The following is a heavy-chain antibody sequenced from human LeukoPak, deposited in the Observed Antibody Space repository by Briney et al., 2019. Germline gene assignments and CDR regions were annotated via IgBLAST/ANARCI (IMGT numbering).Heavy chain of an antibody. Sequence: ASVKVSCKASGYTFTSYYMHWVRQAPGQGLEWMGIINPSGGSTSYAQKFQGRVTMARDTSTSTVYMELSSLRSEDTAVYYCATHRGGYFDWSHYYYYYMDVWGKGTTVTISS. CDR3: ATHRGGYFDWSHYYYYYMDV. CDR1: GYTFTSYY. J-gene: IGHJ6*03. V-gene: IGHV1-46*01. D-gene: IGHD3-9*01. CDR2: INPSGGST.